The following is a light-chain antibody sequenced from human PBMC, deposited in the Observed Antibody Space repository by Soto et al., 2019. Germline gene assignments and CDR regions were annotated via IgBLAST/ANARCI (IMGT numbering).Light chain of an antibody. Sequence: EIVLTQSPGTLSLSPGERATLSCRASQSGNSRDLAWYRQKPGQAPSLLIYGASNRTTGIPDRFSGSGSGTDFTLTISRLEPEDFAVYYCLRYGDSPPAYTFGQGTKLEIK. CDR2: GAS. CDR3: LRYGDSPPAYT. V-gene: IGKV3-20*01. CDR1: QSGNSRD. J-gene: IGKJ2*01.